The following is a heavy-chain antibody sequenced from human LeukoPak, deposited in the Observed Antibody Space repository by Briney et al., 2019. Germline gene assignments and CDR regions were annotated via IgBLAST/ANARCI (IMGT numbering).Heavy chain of an antibody. CDR2: INSDGSST. Sequence: GGSLRLSCAASGFTFSSYAMSWVRQAPGKGLVWVSRINSDGSSTSYADSVKGRFTISRDNAKNALYLQMNSLRAEDTAVYYCARALHYDFWSGYYTGDYFDYWGQGTLVTVSS. CDR3: ARALHYDFWSGYYTGDYFDY. D-gene: IGHD3-3*01. CDR1: GFTFSSYA. V-gene: IGHV3-74*01. J-gene: IGHJ4*02.